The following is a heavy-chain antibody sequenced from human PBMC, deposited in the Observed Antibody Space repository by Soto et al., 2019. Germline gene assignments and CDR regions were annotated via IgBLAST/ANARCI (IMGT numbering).Heavy chain of an antibody. Sequence: QVQLQESGPGLVKPSEILSLTCSVSGGSIGSYYWSWIRQPPGKGLEWIGYIYYSGSTNYNPSLKSRVTLSVHTSKNQFSLKLSSVTAADTAVYHCARGGWRQIDYWGQGTLVTVSS. D-gene: IGHD3-3*01. J-gene: IGHJ4*02. CDR2: IYYSGST. CDR3: ARGGWRQIDY. V-gene: IGHV4-59*08. CDR1: GGSIGSYY.